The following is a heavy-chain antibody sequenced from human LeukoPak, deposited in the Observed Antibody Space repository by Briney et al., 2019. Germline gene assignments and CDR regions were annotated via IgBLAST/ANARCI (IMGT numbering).Heavy chain of an antibody. J-gene: IGHJ6*02. CDR1: GFTFSSFG. D-gene: IGHD3-10*01. CDR2: ISDSSTLT. V-gene: IGHV3-48*02. Sequence: GGSLRLSCAASGFTFSSFGMNWVRQAPGKGLEWVSYISDSSTLTYSADSVKGRFTISRDNAKNSLSLQLNSLRDEDTAVYFCAKVIRGGYGMDVWGQGTTVTVSS. CDR3: AKVIRGGYGMDV.